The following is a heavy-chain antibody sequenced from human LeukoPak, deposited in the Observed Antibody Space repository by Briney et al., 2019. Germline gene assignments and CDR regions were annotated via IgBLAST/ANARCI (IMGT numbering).Heavy chain of an antibody. CDR3: ARDLNEVAVAGSMPLDY. Sequence: GGSLRLSCAASEFTFSDYYMSWIRQAPGKGLEWVSYISSSGSTIYYADSVKGRFTISRDNAKNSLYLQMNSLRAEDTAVYYCARDLNEVAVAGSMPLDYWGQGTLVTVSS. V-gene: IGHV3-11*01. CDR2: ISSSGSTI. J-gene: IGHJ4*02. CDR1: EFTFSDYY. D-gene: IGHD6-19*01.